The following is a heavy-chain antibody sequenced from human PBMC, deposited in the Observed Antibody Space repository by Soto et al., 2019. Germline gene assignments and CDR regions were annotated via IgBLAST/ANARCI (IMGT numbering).Heavy chain of an antibody. D-gene: IGHD4-17*01. CDR3: AKDPAPSSVTRLDY. Sequence: QPGGSLRLSCAASGFTFSSYGMHWVRQAPGKGLEWVAVISYDGSNKYYADSVKGRFTISRDNSKNTLYLQMNSLRAEDTAVYYCAKDPAPSSVTRLDYWGQGTLVTVSS. CDR2: ISYDGSNK. V-gene: IGHV3-30*18. CDR1: GFTFSSYG. J-gene: IGHJ4*02.